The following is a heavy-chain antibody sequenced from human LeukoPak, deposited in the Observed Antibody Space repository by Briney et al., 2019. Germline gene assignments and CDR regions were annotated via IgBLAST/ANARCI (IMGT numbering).Heavy chain of an antibody. V-gene: IGHV4-39*01. J-gene: IGHJ5*02. CDR3: ARFPDPELEIGWFDP. CDR2: IYYSGST. D-gene: IGHD6-13*01. Sequence: SETLSLTCTVSGGSISSSSYYWGWIRQPPGKGLEWIGSIYYSGSTYYNPSLKSRVTISVDTSKNQFSLKLSSVTAADTAVYYCARFPDPELEIGWFDPWGQGTPVTVSS. CDR1: GGSISSSSYY.